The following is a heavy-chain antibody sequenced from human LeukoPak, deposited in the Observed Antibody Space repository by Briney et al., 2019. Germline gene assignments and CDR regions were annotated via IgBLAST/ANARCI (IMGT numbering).Heavy chain of an antibody. V-gene: IGHV1-24*01. D-gene: IGHD3-10*01. Sequence: ASVTVSFKVSGYTLTELSMHWVRQAPGKGLEWMGGFDPEDGETIYAQKFQGRVTMTEDTSTDTAYMELSSLRSEDTAVYYCATRLGVGDAFDIWGQGTMVTVSS. J-gene: IGHJ3*02. CDR2: FDPEDGET. CDR1: GYTLTELS. CDR3: ATRLGVGDAFDI.